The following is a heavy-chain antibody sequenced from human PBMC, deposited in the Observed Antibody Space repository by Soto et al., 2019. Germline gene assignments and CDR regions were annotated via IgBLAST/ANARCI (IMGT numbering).Heavy chain of an antibody. V-gene: IGHV4-30-2*01. CDR1: GGSISSGGYS. CDR3: AKTEGP. Sequence: QLQLQESGSGLVKPSQTLSLTCAVSGGSISSGGYSWSWIRQPPGKALEWIGYVYLNGNTYYNPSLKSRVTISVDGSKNQLSLKLTSVTAADPAVYYCAKTEGPWGQGTLVTVSS. CDR2: VYLNGNT. J-gene: IGHJ4*02.